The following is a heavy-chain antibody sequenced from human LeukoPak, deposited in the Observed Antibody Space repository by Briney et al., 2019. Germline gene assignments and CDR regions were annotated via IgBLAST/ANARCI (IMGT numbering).Heavy chain of an antibody. V-gene: IGHV3-20*04. Sequence: GGSLRLSCAASGFTFDDYGMSWVRQAPGKGLEWVSGINWNGGSTGYADSVKGRFTISRDNAKNSLYLQMNSLRAEDTALYYCARDWATTYSSSIFDYWGQGTLVTVSS. CDR2: INWNGGST. CDR1: GFTFDDYG. D-gene: IGHD6-6*01. CDR3: ARDWATTYSSSIFDY. J-gene: IGHJ4*02.